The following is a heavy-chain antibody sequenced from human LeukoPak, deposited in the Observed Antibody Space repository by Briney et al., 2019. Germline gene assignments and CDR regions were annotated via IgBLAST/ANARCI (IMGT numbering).Heavy chain of an antibody. J-gene: IGHJ4*02. CDR1: GYTFTIYD. Sequence: ASVRVSFTAAGYTFTIYDMHWGRQAPGQGREGMVIIHHSGRSTNYAQKFHGRVTMTRDPSISTAYMELSRLTSDDTAVYYCASDWRGSYFPDFWGQGTLVTVSS. CDR3: ASDWRGSYFPDF. CDR2: IHHSGRST. D-gene: IGHD1-26*01. V-gene: IGHV1-2*02.